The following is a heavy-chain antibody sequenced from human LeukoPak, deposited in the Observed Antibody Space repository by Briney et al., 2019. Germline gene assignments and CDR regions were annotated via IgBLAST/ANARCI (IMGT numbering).Heavy chain of an antibody. CDR2: ISYVGTT. V-gene: IGHV4-39*01. CDR1: GGSITTIPYN. J-gene: IGHJ5*01. Sequence: SETLSVTCTVSGGSITTIPYNWGWIRQPPGKGLEWIGTISYVGTTYYGPSLKSRVTMSIDTSKNQFSLNLNSATAADTAVYYCARHPTGYPNWFDSWGQGTLVIVSS. CDR3: ARHPTGYPNWFDS. D-gene: IGHD3-9*01.